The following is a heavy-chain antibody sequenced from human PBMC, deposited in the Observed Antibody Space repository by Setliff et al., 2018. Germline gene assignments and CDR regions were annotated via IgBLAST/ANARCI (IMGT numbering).Heavy chain of an antibody. J-gene: IGHJ6*03. CDR2: IYYSGSA. Sequence: SETLSLTCTVSGDSISPYYWSWIRQPPGEGLEWVGYIYYSGSANYNPSLKSRVTISVDTSKNQFSLKLSSVTAADTAVYYRARMSRYSEFWSGYAEDYYSSYIDVWGTGATVTVSS. D-gene: IGHD3-3*01. CDR3: ARMSRYSEFWSGYAEDYYSSYIDV. CDR1: GDSISPYY. V-gene: IGHV4-59*01.